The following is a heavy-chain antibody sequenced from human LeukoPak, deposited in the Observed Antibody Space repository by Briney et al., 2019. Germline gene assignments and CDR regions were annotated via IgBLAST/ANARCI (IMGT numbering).Heavy chain of an antibody. CDR3: ARGYCSGGSCYLKTGNWFDP. J-gene: IGHJ5*02. Sequence: GGSLRLSCAASGFTFSSYWMHWVRQAPGKGLVWVSRINSDGSSTSYADSVKGRFTISRDNAKNTLYLRMNGLRAEDTAVYYCARGYCSGGSCYLKTGNWFDPWGQGTLVTVSS. V-gene: IGHV3-74*01. CDR1: GFTFSSYW. CDR2: INSDGSST. D-gene: IGHD2-15*01.